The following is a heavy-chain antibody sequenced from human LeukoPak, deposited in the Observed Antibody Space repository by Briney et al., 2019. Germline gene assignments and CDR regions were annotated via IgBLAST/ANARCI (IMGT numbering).Heavy chain of an antibody. J-gene: IGHJ4*02. CDR3: ARAQTIPGAVDY. V-gene: IGHV3-30*02. D-gene: IGHD1-14*01. CDR2: IRYDGSNK. CDR1: GFTFSSYG. Sequence: GGSLRLSCAASGFTFSSYGMHWVRQAPGKGLEWVAFIRYDGSNKYYADSVKGRFTISRDNSKNTLYLQMNSLRAEDTAVYYCARAQTIPGAVDYWGQGTLVTVSS.